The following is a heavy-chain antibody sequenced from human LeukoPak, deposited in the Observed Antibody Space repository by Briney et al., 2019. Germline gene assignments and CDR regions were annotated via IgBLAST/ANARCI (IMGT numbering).Heavy chain of an antibody. D-gene: IGHD6-19*01. Sequence: GSLRPSCAASGFTFSDYYMGLIRQAPGKGLEWGSYISSSGSTIDYADSVKGRFTISRDNAKNSLYLQMNSLRAEDTAVYYCAGSSGWYYFDYWGQGTLVTVSS. CDR1: GFTFSDYY. CDR3: AGSSGWYYFDY. J-gene: IGHJ4*02. CDR2: ISSSGSTI. V-gene: IGHV3-11*01.